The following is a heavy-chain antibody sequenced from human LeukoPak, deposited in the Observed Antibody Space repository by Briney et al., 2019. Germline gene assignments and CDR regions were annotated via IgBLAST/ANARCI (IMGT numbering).Heavy chain of an antibody. Sequence: KASETLSLTRTVSGYSISSGYYWGWIRQPPGKGLEWIGSIYHSGNTFYNPSLKSRVTMSVDTSKNQFFLKLSSVTAADTAVYYCAGGFGGLDYWGQGTLVTVSS. V-gene: IGHV4-38-2*02. CDR3: AGGFGGLDY. CDR2: IYHSGNT. J-gene: IGHJ4*02. D-gene: IGHD3-10*01. CDR1: GYSISSGYY.